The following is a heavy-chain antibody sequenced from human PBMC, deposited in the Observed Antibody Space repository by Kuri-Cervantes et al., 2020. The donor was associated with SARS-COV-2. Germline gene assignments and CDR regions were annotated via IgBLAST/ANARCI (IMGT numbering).Heavy chain of an antibody. CDR1: GFTFSSYG. CDR3: AKDYRPQNVLRYFDWFDGYYFDY. V-gene: IGHV3-30*18. CDR2: ISYDGSNK. Sequence: GGSLRLSCAASGFTFSSYGMHWVRQAPGKGQEWVAVISYDGSNKYYADSVKGRFTISRDNSKNTLYLQMNSLRAEDTAVYYCAKDYRPQNVLRYFDWFDGYYFDYWGQGTRVT. D-gene: IGHD3-9*01. J-gene: IGHJ4*02.